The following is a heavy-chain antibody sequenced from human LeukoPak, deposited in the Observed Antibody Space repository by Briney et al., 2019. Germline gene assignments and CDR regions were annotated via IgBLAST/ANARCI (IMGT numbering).Heavy chain of an antibody. J-gene: IGHJ6*04. Sequence: ASVKVSCKVSGYTLTELSMHWVRQAPGNGLEWMGGFDPEDGETIYAQKFQGRVTMTEDTSTDTAYMELSSLRPEDTAVYYCATRENVVAASYYYYYGMDVWGKGTTVTVSS. CDR3: ATRENVVAASYYYYYGMDV. V-gene: IGHV1-24*01. D-gene: IGHD2-15*01. CDR1: GYTLTELS. CDR2: FDPEDGET.